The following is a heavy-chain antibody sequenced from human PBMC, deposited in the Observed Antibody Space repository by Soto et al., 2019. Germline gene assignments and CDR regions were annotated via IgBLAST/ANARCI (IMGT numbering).Heavy chain of an antibody. CDR2: ISGSGGST. CDR3: AIRGPFFSSPR. Sequence: PGGSLRLSCAASGFTSSSHAMSWVRQAPGKGLEWVSAISGSGGSTYYADSVKGRFTISRDNSKNTLYLQMNSLRAEDTAVCYCAIRGPFFSSPRWGQGTLVTVSS. V-gene: IGHV3-23*01. CDR1: GFTSSSHA. J-gene: IGHJ4*02. D-gene: IGHD3-3*01.